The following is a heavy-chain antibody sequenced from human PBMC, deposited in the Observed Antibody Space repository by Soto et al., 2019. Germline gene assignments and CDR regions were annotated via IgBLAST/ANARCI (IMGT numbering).Heavy chain of an antibody. CDR1: GGSISTYY. V-gene: IGHV4-59*01. CDR2: IYYSGST. CDR3: ARGHPVMVYYYGMDG. J-gene: IGHJ6*02. Sequence: SETLSLTCTVSGGSISTYYWSWIRQPPGKGLEWIGYIYYSGSTSYNPSLKSRVTISVDTSKNQFSLKLSSASAADTAVYYCARGHPVMVYYYGMDGWGQGTTVT. D-gene: IGHD5-18*01.